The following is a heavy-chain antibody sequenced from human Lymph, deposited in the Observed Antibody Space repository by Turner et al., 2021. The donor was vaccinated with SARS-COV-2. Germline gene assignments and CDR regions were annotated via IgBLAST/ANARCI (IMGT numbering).Heavy chain of an antibody. CDR1: GFTFSNYG. D-gene: IGHD3-22*01. V-gene: IGHV3-33*01. CDR2: IWYDGSNK. CDR3: AREGYFYDTSRAFDI. J-gene: IGHJ3*02. Sequence: QVQLVESGGGVVQPGRSLRLCCAASGFTFSNYGIHWVRQAPGKGLEWVAVIWYDGSNKYYADSVKGRFTISRDNSKNTLYLQTNSLRAEDTAVYYCAREGYFYDTSRAFDIWGQGTMVTVSS.